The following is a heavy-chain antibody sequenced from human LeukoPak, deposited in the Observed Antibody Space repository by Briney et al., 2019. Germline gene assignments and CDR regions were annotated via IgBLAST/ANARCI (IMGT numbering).Heavy chain of an antibody. V-gene: IGHV3-73*01. D-gene: IGHD2-15*01. CDR3: TRDSSGPVDP. J-gene: IGHJ5*02. CDR2: IRSKANNYAT. CDR1: GFTFSGSA. Sequence: GGSLRLSCAASGFTFSGSAMHWVRQASGKGLEWVGRIRSKANNYATAYAASVKGRFTISRDDSKNTAYLQMNSLKTEDTAVYYCTRDSSGPVDPWGQGTLVTVSS.